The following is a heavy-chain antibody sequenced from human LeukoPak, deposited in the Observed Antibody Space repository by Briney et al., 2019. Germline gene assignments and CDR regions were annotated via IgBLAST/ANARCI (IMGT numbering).Heavy chain of an antibody. CDR1: GYTCTGYC. V-gene: IGHV1-2*02. J-gene: IGHJ4*02. CDR2: INPNSGGT. Sequence: RASVTVSFKASGYTCTGYCMHWVRQAPGQGLEWMGWINPNSGGTNYAQKFQGRVTMTRDTSISTAYMELSRLRSDDTAVYYCARDYDFWSGYYHFDYWGQGTLVTVSS. CDR3: ARDYDFWSGYYHFDY. D-gene: IGHD3-3*01.